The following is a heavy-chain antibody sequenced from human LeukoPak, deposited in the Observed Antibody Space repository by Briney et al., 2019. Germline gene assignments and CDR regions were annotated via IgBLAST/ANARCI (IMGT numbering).Heavy chain of an antibody. V-gene: IGHV4-39*01. Sequence: PSETLSLTCTVSGGSINNSSSDYWAWIRQPPGKGLGWIGNIYYTGSTYYTSSLKGRVTMSVDTSKNVFSLTLKSLTSADTAVYYCARHLEYTTSGKAFDVWGQGTMVTVSS. J-gene: IGHJ3*01. CDR1: GGSINNSSSDY. D-gene: IGHD3-3*01. CDR2: IYYTGST. CDR3: ARHLEYTTSGKAFDV.